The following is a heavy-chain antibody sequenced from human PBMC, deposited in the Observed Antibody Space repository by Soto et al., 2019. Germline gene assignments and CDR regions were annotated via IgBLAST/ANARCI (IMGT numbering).Heavy chain of an antibody. J-gene: IGHJ6*03. CDR1: GYSFTSYW. D-gene: IGHD2-2*01. CDR3: ARLGCSTSCPTNYYYYYMDV. V-gene: IGHV5-51*01. CDR2: IYPGDSDT. Sequence: GESLKISCKGSGYSFTSYWIGWVRQMPGKGLEWMGIIYPGDSDTRYSPSFQGQVTISADKSISTAYLQWSSLKASDTAMYYCARLGCSTSCPTNYYYYYMDVWGKGTTVTVSS.